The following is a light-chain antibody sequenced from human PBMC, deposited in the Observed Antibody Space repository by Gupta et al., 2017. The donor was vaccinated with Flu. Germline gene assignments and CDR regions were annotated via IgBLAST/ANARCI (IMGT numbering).Light chain of an antibody. CDR1: QGISSY. J-gene: IGKJ2*01. CDR2: AAS. Sequence: AIRMTQSPSSFSASTGDRVTITCRASQGISSYLAWYQQKPGKAPKLLIYAASTLQSGVPSRFSGSGSGTDFTLTISCLQSEDFATYYCQQYDSYPQYTFGQGIKLEIK. V-gene: IGKV1-8*01. CDR3: QQYDSYPQYT.